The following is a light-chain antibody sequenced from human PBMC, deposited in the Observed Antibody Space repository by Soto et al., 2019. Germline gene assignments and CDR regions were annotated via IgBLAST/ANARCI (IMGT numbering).Light chain of an antibody. CDR3: AAWDDSLNRYV. CDR1: SSNIGSNT. J-gene: IGLJ1*01. Sequence: LTQPPSASGNPGQRVTISCSGSSSNIGSNTVNWYQQLPGTAPKLLIYSNNQRPSGVPDRFSGSKSGTSASLAISGLQSEDDSDYYCAAWDDSLNRYVFVTSTKDT. CDR2: SNN. V-gene: IGLV1-44*01.